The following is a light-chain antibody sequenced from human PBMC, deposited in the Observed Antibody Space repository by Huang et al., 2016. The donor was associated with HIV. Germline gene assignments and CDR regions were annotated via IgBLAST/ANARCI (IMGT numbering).Light chain of an antibody. CDR2: GAS. J-gene: IGKJ2*01. CDR1: QSVSNN. V-gene: IGKV3-15*01. Sequence: EIVMTQSPATLSVSPGEGATLSCRASQSVSNNLAWYQQKPGQAPRLLIYGASIRATGVPARFSGGGSGTECSLTISSLQSEDFAIYYCHQYNNWPRTFGQGTKLDFK. CDR3: HQYNNWPRT.